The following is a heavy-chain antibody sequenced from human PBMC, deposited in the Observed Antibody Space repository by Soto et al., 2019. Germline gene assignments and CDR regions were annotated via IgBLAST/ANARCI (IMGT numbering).Heavy chain of an antibody. CDR3: ARRFRMSICSSTSCYAGFGYYYYYMDV. CDR1: GGSFSGYY. V-gene: IGHV4-34*01. D-gene: IGHD2-2*01. CDR2: INHSGST. J-gene: IGHJ6*03. Sequence: PSETLSLTCAVYGGSFSGYYWSWIRQPPGKGLEWIGEINHSGSTNYNPSLKSRVTISVDTSKNQFSLKLSSVTAADTAVYYCARRFRMSICSSTSCYAGFGYYYYYMDVWGKGTTVTVSS.